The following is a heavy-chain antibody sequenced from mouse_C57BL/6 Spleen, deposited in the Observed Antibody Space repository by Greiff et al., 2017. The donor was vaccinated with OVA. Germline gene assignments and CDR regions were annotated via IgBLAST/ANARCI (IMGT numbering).Heavy chain of an antibody. CDR2: IDPSDSYT. Sequence: VQLQQPGAELVMPGASVKLSCKASGYTFTSYWMHWVKQRPGQGLEWIGEIDPSDSYTNYNQKFKGKSTLTVDKSSSTAYMQLSSLTSEDSAVYYCARFLYYGSAMDYWGQGTSVTVSS. CDR3: ARFLYYGSAMDY. V-gene: IGHV1-69*01. J-gene: IGHJ4*01. CDR1: GYTFTSYW. D-gene: IGHD1-1*01.